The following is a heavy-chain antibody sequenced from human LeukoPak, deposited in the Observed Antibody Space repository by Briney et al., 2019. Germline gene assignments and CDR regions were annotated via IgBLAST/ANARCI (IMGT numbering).Heavy chain of an antibody. CDR3: ARVSGRYCSSTSCREIVKFDY. CDR2: INYSGNT. CDR1: GGSISSTY. V-gene: IGHV4-59*01. Sequence: SETLSLTCTVSGGSISSTYWSWIRQPPGKGLEWSGYINYSGNTNYNPSLKSRVTISLDTSKNQFSLRLSSVTAADTAVYYCARVSGRYCSSTSCREIVKFDYWGQGTLVTVSS. D-gene: IGHD2-2*01. J-gene: IGHJ4*02.